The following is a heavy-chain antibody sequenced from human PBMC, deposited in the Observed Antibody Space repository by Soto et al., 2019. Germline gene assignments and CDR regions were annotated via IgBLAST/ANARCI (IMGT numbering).Heavy chain of an antibody. V-gene: IGHV1-46*01. D-gene: IGHD6-13*01. Sequence: QVQLVQSGDEVKKPGASVKVSCKASGYTFTSYYMHWVRQAPGQGLEWMGIINPSGGSTSYAQKFQGRVTMTRDTSTSTVYMELSSLRSEDTAVYYCARDTGIAAAGMVGWFDPWCQGTLVTVSS. CDR3: ARDTGIAAAGMVGWFDP. CDR1: GYTFTSYY. J-gene: IGHJ5*02. CDR2: INPSGGST.